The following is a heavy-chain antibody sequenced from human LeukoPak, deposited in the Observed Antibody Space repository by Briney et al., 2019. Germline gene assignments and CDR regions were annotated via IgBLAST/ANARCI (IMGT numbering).Heavy chain of an antibody. D-gene: IGHD5-24*01. J-gene: IGHJ4*02. CDR3: ARDFEMATQHDPPPSYYFDY. Sequence: GRSLRLSCAASGFTFRSYAMHWVRQAPGKGLEWVAVISYDGSNKYYADSVKGRFTISRDNSKNTLYLQMNSLRAEDTAVYYCARDFEMATQHDPPPSYYFDYWGQGTLVTVSS. CDR2: ISYDGSNK. CDR1: GFTFRSYA. V-gene: IGHV3-30*16.